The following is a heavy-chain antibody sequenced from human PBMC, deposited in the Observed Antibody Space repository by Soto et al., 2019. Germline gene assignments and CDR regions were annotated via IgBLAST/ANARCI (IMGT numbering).Heavy chain of an antibody. V-gene: IGHV5-51*01. CDR3: AGGGVRGVITRTRDYYGMDV. CDR2: IYPGDSDT. D-gene: IGHD3-10*01. Sequence: RGASLKISCKGSGYRFTNYWIGWVRQMPGKGLEWMGIIYPGDSDTRYSPSFQGQVTISADKSIGTAYLQWSSLKASDTAMYYCAGGGVRGVITRTRDYYGMDVWGQGTTVTVSS. J-gene: IGHJ6*02. CDR1: GYRFTNYW.